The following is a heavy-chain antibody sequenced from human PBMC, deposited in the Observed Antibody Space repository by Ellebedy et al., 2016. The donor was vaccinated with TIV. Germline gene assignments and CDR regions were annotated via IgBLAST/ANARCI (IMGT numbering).Heavy chain of an antibody. Sequence: MPSETLSLTCTVSGGSISSYYWSWIRQPAGQGLEWIGRIYSTGSTGGTNYSPSLKGRITMSVDRSKNQFSLKLSSVTAADTAVYYCARARGQYLYGSGSYFTNWGQGEMVTVSS. CDR3: ARARGQYLYGSGSYFTN. D-gene: IGHD3-10*01. CDR2: IYSTGSTGGT. V-gene: IGHV4-4*07. CDR1: GGSISSYY. J-gene: IGHJ4*02.